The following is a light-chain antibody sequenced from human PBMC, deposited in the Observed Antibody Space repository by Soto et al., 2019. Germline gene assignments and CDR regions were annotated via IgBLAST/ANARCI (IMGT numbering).Light chain of an antibody. CDR3: CSYAGSSTPLI. J-gene: IGLJ1*01. Sequence: QSVLTQPASVSGSPGQSITISCTGTSSDVGSYNLVSWYQQHPGKAPKLMIYEVSKRPSGVSSRFSGSKSGNTASLTISGFQAENEADYYCCSYAGSSTPLIFGTGTRSPS. CDR1: SSDVGSYNL. V-gene: IGLV2-23*02. CDR2: EVS.